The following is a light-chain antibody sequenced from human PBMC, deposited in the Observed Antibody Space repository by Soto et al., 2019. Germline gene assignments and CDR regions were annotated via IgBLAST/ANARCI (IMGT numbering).Light chain of an antibody. CDR2: EGT. V-gene: IGLV2-14*02. Sequence: QSALTQPASVSGSPGQSITISCTGTSSDVGSNNLVSWYQHHAGKAPKVMIYEGTKRPSGVSNRFSGSKSGNTASLTISGLQAEDEADYYCSSYTTSNTRQIVFGTGTKVTVL. CDR3: SSYTTSNTRQIV. CDR1: SSDVGSNNL. J-gene: IGLJ1*01.